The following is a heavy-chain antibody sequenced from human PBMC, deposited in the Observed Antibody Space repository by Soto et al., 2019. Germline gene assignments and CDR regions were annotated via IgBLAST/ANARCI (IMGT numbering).Heavy chain of an antibody. Sequence: QVQLVQSGAEVKKPGASVKVSCKASGYTFTTHGISWVRQVPGQGLEWMGWVRGDNGHTNYAQSLQGRGTMTTDTXKNTAYMELRSLRSDDTAVYYCARDLGYCGSGTCYREWFEPWGQGPLVTVSS. CDR2: VRGDNGHT. J-gene: IGHJ5*02. CDR1: GYTFTTHG. CDR3: ARDLGYCGSGTCYREWFEP. D-gene: IGHD2-15*01. V-gene: IGHV1-18*01.